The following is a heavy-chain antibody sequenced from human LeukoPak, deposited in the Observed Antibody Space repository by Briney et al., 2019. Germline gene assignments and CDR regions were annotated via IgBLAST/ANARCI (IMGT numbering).Heavy chain of an antibody. D-gene: IGHD6-19*01. V-gene: IGHV1-69*04. CDR3: ATHARSSGWVNWFDP. Sequence: SVKVSCKASGGTFSSYAISWVRQAPGQGLEWMGRIIPILGIANYAQKFQGRVTITADKSASTAYMELSSLRSEDTAVYYCATHARSSGWVNWFDPWGQGTLVTVSS. CDR1: GGTFSSYA. CDR2: IIPILGIA. J-gene: IGHJ5*02.